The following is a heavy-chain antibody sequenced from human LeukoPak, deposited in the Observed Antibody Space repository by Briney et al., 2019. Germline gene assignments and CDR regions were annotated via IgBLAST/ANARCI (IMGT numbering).Heavy chain of an antibody. J-gene: IGHJ4*02. CDR1: GFTFSSYE. D-gene: IGHD3-22*01. CDR3: AKGTYYYDSSGSFDY. V-gene: IGHV3-48*03. Sequence: GGSLRLSCAAAGFTFSSYEMNWVRQAPGKGLEWVSYISTTGSSIYYADSVKGRFTISRDNAKNSLYLQMNSLRAEDMALYYCAKGTYYYDSSGSFDYWGQGTLVTVSS. CDR2: ISTTGSSI.